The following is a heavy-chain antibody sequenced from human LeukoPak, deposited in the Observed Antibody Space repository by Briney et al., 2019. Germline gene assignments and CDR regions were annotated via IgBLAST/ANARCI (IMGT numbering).Heavy chain of an antibody. V-gene: IGHV4-59*01. CDR2: IYYRGNT. Sequence: SETLSLTCSVSGGSLSSYYWSWIRQPPGKGLEWIGYIYYRGNTNYNPSLKSRVTISGDTSKNQLSLKLTSVTAADTAVYYCARASSGWSFDYWGQGTLVTVSA. CDR3: ARASSGWSFDY. J-gene: IGHJ4*02. CDR1: GGSLSSYY. D-gene: IGHD6-19*01.